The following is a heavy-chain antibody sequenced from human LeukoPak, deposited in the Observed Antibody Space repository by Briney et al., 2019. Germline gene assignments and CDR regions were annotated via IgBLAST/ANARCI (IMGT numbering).Heavy chain of an antibody. V-gene: IGHV3-33*06. J-gene: IGHJ3*02. Sequence: PGGSLRLSCAASGFTFSSHGMHWVRQAPGKGLEWVAVIWYDGSNTYYADSVKGRFTTSRDNSKNTLYLQMNSLRAEDTAVYYCAKGPSATSDAFDIWGQGTMVTVSS. CDR1: GFTFSSHG. CDR3: AKGPSATSDAFDI. D-gene: IGHD6-6*01. CDR2: IWYDGSNT.